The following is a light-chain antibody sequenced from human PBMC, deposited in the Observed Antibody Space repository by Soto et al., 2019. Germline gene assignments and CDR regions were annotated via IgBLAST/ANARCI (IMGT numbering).Light chain of an antibody. CDR2: DAS. CDR1: QSVSSY. V-gene: IGKV3-11*01. CDR3: QHYNSYSEA. Sequence: EIVLTQSPATLSWSPGERATVSCRAIQSVSSYLAWYQQKPGQAPRLLIYDASNRATGIPARFSGSGSGTEFTLTISSLQPDDFATYYCQHYNSYSEAFGQGTKVDIK. J-gene: IGKJ1*01.